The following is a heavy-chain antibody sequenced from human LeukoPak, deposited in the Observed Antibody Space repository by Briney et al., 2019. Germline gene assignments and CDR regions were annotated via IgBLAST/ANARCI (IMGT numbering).Heavy chain of an antibody. D-gene: IGHD3-9*01. CDR3: AKIGSYYDILTGYYMEGFFDY. V-gene: IGHV3-23*01. CDR1: GFTFSSYA. J-gene: IGHJ4*02. CDR2: ISGSGGST. Sequence: PGGSLRLSCAASGFTFSSYAMSWVRQAPGKGLEWVSAISGSGGSTYYADSVKGRFTISRDSSKNTLYLQMNSLRAEDTAVYYCAKIGSYYDILTGYYMEGFFDYWGQGTLVTVSS.